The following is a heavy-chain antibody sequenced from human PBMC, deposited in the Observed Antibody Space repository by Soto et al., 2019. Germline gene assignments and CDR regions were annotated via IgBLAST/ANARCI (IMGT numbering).Heavy chain of an antibody. CDR3: ARDPPLSMIVVVGVDDF. V-gene: IGHV3-21*06. CDR1: GFTLTNEN. J-gene: IGHJ4*02. D-gene: IGHD3-22*01. CDR2: ISSRSTFI. Sequence: EVQLVESGGGLVKPGGSLRLSCTVLGFTLTNENMNWVRQAPGKWLEWVSSISSRSTFIYYADSVKGRFTISRDNDKGLVYLQMTSLRAEDTALYYCARDPPLSMIVVVGVDDFWGQGTLVTVSS.